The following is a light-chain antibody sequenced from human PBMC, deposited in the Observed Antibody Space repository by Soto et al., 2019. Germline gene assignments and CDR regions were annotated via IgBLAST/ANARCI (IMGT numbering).Light chain of an antibody. V-gene: IGKV1-33*01. CDR2: DAS. CDR3: QQDDNLRIT. Sequence: DIQMTQSPSYLSASVGDRVTINGQASQDISNYLNWYQQKPGKAPKLLIYDASNLETWVPSRFSGSRSATDCTFTISSLQPEDIATYYCQQDDNLRITFGQGTRLEIK. CDR1: QDISNY. J-gene: IGKJ5*01.